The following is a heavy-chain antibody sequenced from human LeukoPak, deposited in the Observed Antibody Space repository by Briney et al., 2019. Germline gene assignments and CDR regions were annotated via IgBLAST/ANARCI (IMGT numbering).Heavy chain of an antibody. J-gene: IGHJ6*03. Sequence: ASVKVSCKASGYTFTGYYMHWVRQAPGQGLEWMGWINPNSGGTNYAQKFQGRVTMTRDTSISTAYMELSRLRSDDTAVYYCARAVAARTYYYYYYMDVWGKGTTVIVSS. CDR2: INPNSGGT. D-gene: IGHD6-6*01. CDR1: GYTFTGYY. CDR3: ARAVAARTYYYYYYMDV. V-gene: IGHV1-2*02.